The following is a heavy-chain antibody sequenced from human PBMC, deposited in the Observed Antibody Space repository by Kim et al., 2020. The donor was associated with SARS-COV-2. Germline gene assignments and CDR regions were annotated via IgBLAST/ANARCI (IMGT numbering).Heavy chain of an antibody. J-gene: IGHJ5*02. V-gene: IGHV3-53*04. CDR1: GFTVSSNY. CDR2: IYSGGST. Sequence: GGSLRLSCAASGFTVSSNYMSWVRQAPGKGLEWVSVIYSGGSTYYADSVKGRFTISRHNSKKTLYLQMNSLRAEDTAVYYCARSLEYSGYDWSWFDPWGQGTLVTVSS. D-gene: IGHD5-12*01. CDR3: ARSLEYSGYDWSWFDP.